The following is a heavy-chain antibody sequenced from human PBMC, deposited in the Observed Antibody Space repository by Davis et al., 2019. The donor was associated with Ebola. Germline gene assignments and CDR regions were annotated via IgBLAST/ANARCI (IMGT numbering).Heavy chain of an antibody. CDR3: AREEILVTPIGAFDM. J-gene: IGHJ3*02. CDR1: GYTFTGYV. D-gene: IGHD2-21*02. V-gene: IGHV1-3*01. CDR2: VNVGNGDA. Sequence: ASVKVSCKASGYTFTGYVMHWVRQAPGQSLEWMGWVNVGNGDAKYSQKFQGRVTITRDTSATTAYMELSSLRSEDTAVYYCAREEILVTPIGAFDMWGQGTMVTVSS.